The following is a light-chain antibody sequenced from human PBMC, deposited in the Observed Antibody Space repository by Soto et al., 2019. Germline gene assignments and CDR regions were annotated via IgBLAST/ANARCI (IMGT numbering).Light chain of an antibody. CDR1: QTITYY. CDR2: AAS. J-gene: IGKJ2*01. Sequence: DIQLTQSPSSLSASVGDTVTITCRASQTITYYLNWYHQKPGKAPRLLVYAASSLQTGVPSRFSGIGSGTDFTLAISSLQPEDFGTYYWQQSYVTPYTFGQGTNLEI. CDR3: QQSYVTPYT. V-gene: IGKV1-39*01.